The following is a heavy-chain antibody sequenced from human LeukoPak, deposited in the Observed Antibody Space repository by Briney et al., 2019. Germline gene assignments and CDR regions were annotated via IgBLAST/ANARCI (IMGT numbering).Heavy chain of an antibody. Sequence: PGGSLRLSCAASGFAFSDYYMIWIRQAPGKGLECVSYITPSSSGSVTYYADSVKGRFTISRENAKNSLYLQMNSLRADDTAVYYCARDRGSGWKKGFPFDAFDIWGQGTMVTVSS. D-gene: IGHD6-19*01. CDR1: GFAFSDYY. J-gene: IGHJ3*02. V-gene: IGHV3-11*01. CDR3: ARDRGSGWKKGFPFDAFDI. CDR2: ITPSSSGSVT.